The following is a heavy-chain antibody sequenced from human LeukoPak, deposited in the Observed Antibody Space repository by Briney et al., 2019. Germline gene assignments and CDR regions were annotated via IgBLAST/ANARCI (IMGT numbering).Heavy chain of an antibody. CDR2: IKSKTDGGTT. J-gene: IGHJ4*02. Sequence: GGSLRLSCAASGFTFSNAWMSWVREAPGKGLEWVGRIKSKTDGGTTDYAAPVKGRFTISRDDSKNTLYLQMNSLKTEDTAVYYCTTAPLLWFGEEFSDYWGQGTLVTVSS. CDR1: GFTFSNAW. D-gene: IGHD3-10*01. V-gene: IGHV3-15*01. CDR3: TTAPLLWFGEEFSDY.